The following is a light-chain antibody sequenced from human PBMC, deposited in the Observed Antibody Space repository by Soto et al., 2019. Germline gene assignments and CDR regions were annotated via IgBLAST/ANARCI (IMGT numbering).Light chain of an antibody. CDR2: VGY. CDR1: QSLLHCNGNNY. V-gene: IGKV2-28*01. J-gene: IGKJ1*01. Sequence: DIVMTQSPLSLPVTPGEPASISCRSSQSLLHCNGNNYLDWYLHKPGQSPQLLIYVGYNRASGILDRFSGSRSATDITLKISRVAAEDVGVYYCVEALQIPWAFGQATKVEIK. CDR3: VEALQIPWA.